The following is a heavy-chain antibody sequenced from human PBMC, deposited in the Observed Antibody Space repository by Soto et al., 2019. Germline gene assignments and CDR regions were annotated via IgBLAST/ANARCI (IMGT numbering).Heavy chain of an antibody. J-gene: IGHJ4*02. CDR3: AKGRGGSGSLPPRVDF. V-gene: IGHV3-23*01. CDR2: ISGGGDTT. CDR1: GFTFNNYA. D-gene: IGHD3-10*01. Sequence: EVQLLESGGGLVQPGGSLRLSCAASGFTFNNYAMTWVRQAPGKGLEWVSAISGGGDTTSYADSVKGRFTVSRDGSKNTLYLQMSSPSAEDTALYYCAKGRGGSGSLPPRVDFWGQGTLVTVSS.